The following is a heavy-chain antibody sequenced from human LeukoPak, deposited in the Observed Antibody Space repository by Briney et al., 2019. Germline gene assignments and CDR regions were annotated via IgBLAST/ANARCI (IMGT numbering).Heavy chain of an antibody. Sequence: PGGSLRLSCAASGFTFSSYGMHWVRQAPGKGLEWVAVISYDGSNKYYADSVKGRFTISRDNSKNTLYLQMNSLRAEDTAVYYCARDLHYDILTGSPYYFDYWGQGTLVTVSS. CDR1: GFTFSSYG. CDR3: ARDLHYDILTGSPYYFDY. V-gene: IGHV3-30*03. CDR2: ISYDGSNK. J-gene: IGHJ4*02. D-gene: IGHD3-9*01.